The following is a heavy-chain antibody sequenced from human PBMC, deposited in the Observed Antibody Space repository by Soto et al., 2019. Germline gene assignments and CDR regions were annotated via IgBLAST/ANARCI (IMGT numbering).Heavy chain of an antibody. CDR1: EDTFTRKP. Sequence: EASGKVSCKASEDTFTRKPIHWVRQAPGQGLEWMGWLSAATGNTKYSQKFQTRVTFTKDTSAHTFYMDLTSLTSADTAVYYCARAPGITPYFDAWGQGTLVTVSS. CDR3: ARAPGITPYFDA. J-gene: IGHJ4*02. V-gene: IGHV1-3*01. D-gene: IGHD3-10*01. CDR2: LSAATGNT.